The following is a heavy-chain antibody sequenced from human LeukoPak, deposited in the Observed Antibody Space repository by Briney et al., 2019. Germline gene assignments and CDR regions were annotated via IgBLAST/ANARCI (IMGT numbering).Heavy chain of an antibody. J-gene: IGHJ4*02. Sequence: GESLKISCKGSGYSFTSYWIGWVRQMPGKGLEWMGIIYPGDPDTRYSPSFQGQVTISVDESISIAYLQWNSLRASDTAMYYCARHLPYSAPDYWGQGTLVTVSS. D-gene: IGHD2-15*01. CDR3: ARHLPYSAPDY. V-gene: IGHV5-51*01. CDR2: IYPGDPDT. CDR1: GYSFTSYW.